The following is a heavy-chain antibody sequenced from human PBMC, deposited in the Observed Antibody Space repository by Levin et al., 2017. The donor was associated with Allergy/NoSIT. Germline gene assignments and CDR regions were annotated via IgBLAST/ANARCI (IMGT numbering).Heavy chain of an antibody. Sequence: GGSLRLSCAASGFTFSSYGMHWVRQAPGKGLEWVAVISYDGSNKYYADSVKGRFTISRDNSKNTLYLQMNSLRAEDTAVYYCAKPPLGIRFAFDYWGQGTLVTVSS. CDR3: AKPPLGIRFAFDY. CDR2: ISYDGSNK. CDR1: GFTFSSYG. V-gene: IGHV3-30*18. J-gene: IGHJ4*02. D-gene: IGHD4-17*01.